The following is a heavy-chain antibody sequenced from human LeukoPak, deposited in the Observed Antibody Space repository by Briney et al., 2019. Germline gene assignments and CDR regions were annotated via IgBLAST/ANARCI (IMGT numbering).Heavy chain of an antibody. V-gene: IGHV3-21*01. J-gene: IGHJ1*01. Sequence: PGGSLRLSCVASGFAFNTNWMHWVRQAPGKGREWVSSISSSSSHILYADSVKGRVNISRDNANNSLYLQMNSLRAEDTAVYYCVRDSGSSYGYYFLHWGQGTLVTVSS. CDR3: VRDSGSSYGYYFLH. CDR1: GFAFNTNW. CDR2: ISSSSSHI. D-gene: IGHD1-26*01.